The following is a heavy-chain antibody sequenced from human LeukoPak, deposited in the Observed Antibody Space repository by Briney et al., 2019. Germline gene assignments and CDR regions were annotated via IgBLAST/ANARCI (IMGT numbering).Heavy chain of an antibody. D-gene: IGHD2-15*01. J-gene: IGHJ6*03. CDR3: ARDRGGGHMDV. CDR1: GFTFTTYD. Sequence: GGSLRLSCAASGFTFTTYDMHWVRQATGKGLERVSAIGTTGDTYYPGSVKGRFTISRENAKNSLYLQVNSLRAGDTAVYYCARDRGGGHMDVWGKGTTVTISS. CDR2: IGTTGDT. V-gene: IGHV3-13*01.